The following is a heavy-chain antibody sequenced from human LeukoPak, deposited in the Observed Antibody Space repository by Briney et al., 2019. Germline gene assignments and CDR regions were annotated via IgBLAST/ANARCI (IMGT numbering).Heavy chain of an antibody. V-gene: IGHV1-2*02. J-gene: IGHJ4*02. CDR1: GYTFTGYY. Sequence: ASVKVSCKASGYTFTGYYIHWVRQAPGQGLEWMGWINPKRGGANYAQKVQGRVTMTRDTSINTAYMELSSPRYDDTAIYYCARSPIAVLPAAIMSLRAPSDYWGQGTLVTVSS. CDR2: INPKRGGA. CDR3: ARSPIAVLPAAIMSLRAPSDY. D-gene: IGHD2-2*02.